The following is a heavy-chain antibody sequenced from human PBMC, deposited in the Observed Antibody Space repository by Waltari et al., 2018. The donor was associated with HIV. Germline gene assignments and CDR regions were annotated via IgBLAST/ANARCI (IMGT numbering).Heavy chain of an antibody. CDR3: ARDYYGSGSYFDY. V-gene: IGHV1-69*01. D-gene: IGHD3-10*01. J-gene: IGHJ4*02. CDR1: GGTFSSYA. CDR2: IIPIFGTA. Sequence: QVQLVQSGAEVKKPGSPVKVSCKSSGGTFSSYAISWVGQAPGQGLEWMGGIIPIFGTANYAQKFQGRVTITADESTSTAYMELSSLRSEDTAVYYCARDYYGSGSYFDYWGQGTLVTVSS.